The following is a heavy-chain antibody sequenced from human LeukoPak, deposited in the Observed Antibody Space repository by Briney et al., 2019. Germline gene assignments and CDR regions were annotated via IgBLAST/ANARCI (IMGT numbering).Heavy chain of an antibody. Sequence: SETLSLTCAVYGGSFSGYYWSWIRQPPGKGLEWIGEINYSGSTNYNPSLKSRVTISVDTSKNQFSLKLSSVTAADTAVYYCARGSSRRWFDPWGQGTLVTVSS. CDR3: ARGSSRRWFDP. CDR1: GGSFSGYY. V-gene: IGHV4-34*01. D-gene: IGHD6-13*01. CDR2: INYSGST. J-gene: IGHJ5*02.